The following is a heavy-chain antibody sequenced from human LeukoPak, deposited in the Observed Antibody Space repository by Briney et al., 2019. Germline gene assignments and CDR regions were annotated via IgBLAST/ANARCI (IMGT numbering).Heavy chain of an antibody. D-gene: IGHD6-13*01. V-gene: IGHV3-53*01. J-gene: IGHJ4*02. Sequence: GGSLRLSCAASGFTVNSNYLSWVRQAPGKGLEWVSTLYNTGNTYYPNSVKGRFSISRDNSKNTLFLQMNSLRAEDTAVYYCARLTADGRLYFVDWGPGTLVTVSS. CDR3: ARLTADGRLYFVD. CDR1: GFTVNSNY. CDR2: LYNTGNT.